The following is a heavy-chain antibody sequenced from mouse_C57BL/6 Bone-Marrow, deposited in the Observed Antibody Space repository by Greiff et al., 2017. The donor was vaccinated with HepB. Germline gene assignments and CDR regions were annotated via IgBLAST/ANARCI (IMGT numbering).Heavy chain of an antibody. CDR1: GYTFTSYW. CDR2: VDPNSGGT. D-gene: IGHD1-1*01. Sequence: QVQLQQPGAELVKPGASVKLSCKASGYTFTSYWMHWVKQRPGRGLEWIGMVDPNSGGTKYNEKFKGKATLTVDKSSSTAYMQLSSLTSEDSAVDYCARGGATVVAPWGDYWGQGTTLTVSS. J-gene: IGHJ2*01. V-gene: IGHV1-72*01. CDR3: ARGGATVVAPWGDY.